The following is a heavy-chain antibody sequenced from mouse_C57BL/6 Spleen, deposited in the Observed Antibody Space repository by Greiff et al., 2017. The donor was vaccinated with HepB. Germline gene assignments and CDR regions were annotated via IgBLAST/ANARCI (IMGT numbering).Heavy chain of an antibody. CDR3: ARNSIYYGSSYSGYFDV. CDR2: INPNNGGT. V-gene: IGHV1-22*01. CDR1: GYTFTDYN. J-gene: IGHJ1*03. D-gene: IGHD1-1*01. Sequence: VQLQQSGPELVKPGASVKMSCKASGYTFTDYNMHWVKQSHGKSLEWIGYINPNNGGTSYNQKFKGKATLTVNKSSSTAYMELRSLTSEDSAVYYCARNSIYYGSSYSGYFDVWGTGTTVTVSS.